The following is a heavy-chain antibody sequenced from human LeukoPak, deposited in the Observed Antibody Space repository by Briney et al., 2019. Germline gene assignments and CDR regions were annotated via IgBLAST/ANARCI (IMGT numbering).Heavy chain of an antibody. V-gene: IGHV3-9*01. CDR1: GFTFDDYA. CDR3: ANVLDY. CDR2: ISWNSGSI. Sequence: PGRSPRLSCAASGFTFDDYAMHWVRQAPGKGLEWVSGISWNSGSIGYADSVKGRFTISRDNAKNSLYLQMNSLRAEDTALYYCANVLDYWGQGTLVTVSS. J-gene: IGHJ4*02.